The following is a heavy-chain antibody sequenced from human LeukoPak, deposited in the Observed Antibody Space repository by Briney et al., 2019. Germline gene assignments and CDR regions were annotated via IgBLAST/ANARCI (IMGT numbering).Heavy chain of an antibody. CDR1: GFTFSSNY. CDR2: IYSGGST. D-gene: IGHD2-8*01. J-gene: IGHJ6*02. CDR3: ASASPVIVLMVDAHTYGMDV. Sequence: GGSLRLSCAASGFTFSSNYMSWVRQAPGKGLEWVSVIYSGGSTYYSDSVKGRFTISRDNSKNTLYLQMNSLRAEDTAVYYCASASPVIVLMVDAHTYGMDVWGQGTTVTVSS. V-gene: IGHV3-66*02.